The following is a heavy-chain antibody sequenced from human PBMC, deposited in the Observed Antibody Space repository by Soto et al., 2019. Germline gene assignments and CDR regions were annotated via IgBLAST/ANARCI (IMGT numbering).Heavy chain of an antibody. V-gene: IGHV4-30-4*01. Sequence: QVQLQESGPGLVKPSQTLSLTCTVSGGSISSGDYYWSWIRQPPGKGLEWIGYIYYSGSTYYNPSRHSRVTISXXPXKXXFPLNLSSVTAADTAVYYCARDANDGDYGDDAFDLWGQGTMVTASS. CDR3: ARDANDGDYGDDAFDL. CDR2: IYYSGST. D-gene: IGHD4-17*01. CDR1: GGSISSGDYY. J-gene: IGHJ3*01.